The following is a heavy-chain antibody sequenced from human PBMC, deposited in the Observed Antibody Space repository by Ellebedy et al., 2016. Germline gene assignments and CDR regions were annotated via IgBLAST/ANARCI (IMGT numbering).Heavy chain of an antibody. V-gene: IGHV4-61*01. Sequence: SETLSLTCTVSGGSISSSSYYWSWIRQPPGKGLEWIGYIYYSGSTNYNPSLKSRVTISVDTSKNQFSLKLSSVTAADTAVYYCARGTRSWKTILFDYWGQGTLVTVSS. CDR3: ARGTRSWKTILFDY. D-gene: IGHD6-13*01. J-gene: IGHJ4*02. CDR2: IYYSGST. CDR1: GGSISSSSYY.